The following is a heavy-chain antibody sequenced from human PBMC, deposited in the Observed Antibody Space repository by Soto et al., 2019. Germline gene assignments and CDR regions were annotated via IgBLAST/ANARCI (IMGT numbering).Heavy chain of an antibody. CDR1: GVSFSGYY. CDR3: ARVKGEGFDY. Sequence: PSETLSLTCAVYGVSFSGYYWSWIRQPPGKGLEWIGEINHSGSTNYNPSLKSRVTISVDTSKNQFSLKLSSVTAADTAVYYCARVKGEGFDYWGQGTLVTVSS. CDR2: INHSGST. D-gene: IGHD2-21*01. V-gene: IGHV4-34*01. J-gene: IGHJ4*02.